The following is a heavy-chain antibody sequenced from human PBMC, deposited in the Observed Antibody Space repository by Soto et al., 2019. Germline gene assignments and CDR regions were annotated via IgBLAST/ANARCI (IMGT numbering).Heavy chain of an antibody. V-gene: IGHV1-69*13. Sequence: SVKVSCKASGGTFGSQGIAWVRQAPGQGLEWMGGFIAMLGTPTYAKKVQGRATISADESLTSSYLELRSLRSEDTGVYFCERGAMATFEYWGQGTVVTVS. CDR2: FIAMLGTP. J-gene: IGHJ4*02. D-gene: IGHD5-18*01. CDR1: GGTFGSQG. CDR3: ERGAMATFEY.